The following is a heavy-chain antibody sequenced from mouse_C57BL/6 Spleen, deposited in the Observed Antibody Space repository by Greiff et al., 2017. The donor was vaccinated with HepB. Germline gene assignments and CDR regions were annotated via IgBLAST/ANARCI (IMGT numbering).Heavy chain of an antibody. CDR1: GFTFSDYG. V-gene: IGHV5-17*01. CDR3: ARRGLLGVDY. CDR2: ISSGSSTI. J-gene: IGHJ2*01. Sequence: DVKLVESGGGLVKPGGSLKLSCAASGFTFSDYGMHWVRQAPEKGLEWVAYISSGSSTIYYADTVKGRFTISRDNSKNTLFLHMTSLRSVDTAMYYCARRGLLGVDYWGQGTTLSVSS. D-gene: IGHD2-1*01.